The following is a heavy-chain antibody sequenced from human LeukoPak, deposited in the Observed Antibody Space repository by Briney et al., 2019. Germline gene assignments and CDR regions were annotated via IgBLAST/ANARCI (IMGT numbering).Heavy chain of an antibody. CDR1: GFTFSSYA. Sequence: GRSLRLSCAASGFTFSSYAMHWVRQAPAKGLGWVAVISYDGSNKYYADSVKGGFTISRDNSKNTLYLQMNSLRAEDTAVYYCARDAGSSGYYGMDVWGQGTTVTVSS. CDR3: ARDAGSSGYYGMDV. CDR2: ISYDGSNK. V-gene: IGHV3-30-3*01. J-gene: IGHJ6*02. D-gene: IGHD3-22*01.